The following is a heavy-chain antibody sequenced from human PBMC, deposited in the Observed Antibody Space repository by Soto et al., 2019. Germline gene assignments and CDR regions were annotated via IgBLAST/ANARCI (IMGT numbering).Heavy chain of an antibody. D-gene: IGHD6-19*01. CDR3: ARRHLAVAVSPWFDP. Sequence: QVTLKESGPVLVKPTETLTLRCTVSGLSITDSEMGVSWIRQPPGQPLEWLAHIDSSGEKAYRTFPKSRLAISKDTSKSQIVRTMTNMDPADTATYYCARRHLAVAVSPWFDPWGQGIPVTVSS. V-gene: IGHV2-26*01. J-gene: IGHJ5*02. CDR1: GLSITDSEMG. CDR2: IDSSGEK.